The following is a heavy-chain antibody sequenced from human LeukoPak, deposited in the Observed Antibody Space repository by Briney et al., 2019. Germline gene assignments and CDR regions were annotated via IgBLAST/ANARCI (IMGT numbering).Heavy chain of an antibody. V-gene: IGHV5-51*01. CDR1: GYSFTSYW. CDR3: ARQKYYYDSSGYYDWFDP. Sequence: GESLKISCKGSGYSFTSYWIGWVRQVPGKGLEWMGIIYPGDSDTRYSPSFQGQVTISADKSISTAYLQWSSLKASDTAMYYCARQKYYYDSSGYYDWFDPWGQGTLVTVSS. D-gene: IGHD3-22*01. CDR2: IYPGDSDT. J-gene: IGHJ5*02.